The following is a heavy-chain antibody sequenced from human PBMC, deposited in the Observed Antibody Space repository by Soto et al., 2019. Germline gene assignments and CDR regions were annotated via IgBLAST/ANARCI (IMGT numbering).Heavy chain of an antibody. CDR3: ARDRNTAMEPHDAFDI. D-gene: IGHD5-18*01. J-gene: IGHJ3*02. CDR2: ISSSSSTI. V-gene: IGHV3-48*02. CDR1: GFIFTDYH. Sequence: GGSLRLSCAASGFIFTDYHMNWVRQAPGKGLEWVSYISSSSSTIYYADSVKGRFTISRDNAKNSLYLQMNSLRDEDTAVYYCARDRNTAMEPHDAFDIWGQGTMVTVSS.